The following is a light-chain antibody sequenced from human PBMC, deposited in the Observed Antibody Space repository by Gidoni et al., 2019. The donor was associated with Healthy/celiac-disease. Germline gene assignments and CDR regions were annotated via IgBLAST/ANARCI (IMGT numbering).Light chain of an antibody. Sequence: DIQMPQSPSTLSASVGARVTITCRASHSISSWLAWYQQKPGKAPKLLIYDASRWESGVPSRFSGSGSGKEFTLTISSLQHDDFATYYCQQYNSYPYTFGQGTKLEIK. CDR3: QQYNSYPYT. CDR2: DAS. V-gene: IGKV1-5*01. J-gene: IGKJ2*01. CDR1: HSISSW.